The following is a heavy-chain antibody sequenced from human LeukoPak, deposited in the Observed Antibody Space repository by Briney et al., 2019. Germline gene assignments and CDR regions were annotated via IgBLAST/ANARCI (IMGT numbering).Heavy chain of an antibody. V-gene: IGHV3-74*01. D-gene: IGHD5-24*01. CDR2: INSDGSST. Sequence: GGSLRLSCAASGFTFSSYWMHWVRQAPGKGLVWVSCINSDGSSTRYADSVKGRFTISRDNSKNTVYLQINSLRAEDTAMYYCARRDDHNGRDYWGQGTLVTVSS. CDR1: GFTFSSYW. CDR3: ARRDDHNGRDY. J-gene: IGHJ4*02.